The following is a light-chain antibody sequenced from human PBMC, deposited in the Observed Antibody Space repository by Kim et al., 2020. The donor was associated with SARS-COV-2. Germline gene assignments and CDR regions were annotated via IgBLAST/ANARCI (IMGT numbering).Light chain of an antibody. CDR1: SSNIGSKT. Sequence: QSVLTQPPSASGTPGQRVTISCSGSSSNIGSKTVNWYQQLPGTAPKLLINSNNKRPSGVPDRFSGSKSGTSASLAISGLQSEDEADYYCAAWDDSLNGYVFGTGTKVTVL. V-gene: IGLV1-44*01. CDR2: SNN. J-gene: IGLJ1*01. CDR3: AAWDDSLNGYV.